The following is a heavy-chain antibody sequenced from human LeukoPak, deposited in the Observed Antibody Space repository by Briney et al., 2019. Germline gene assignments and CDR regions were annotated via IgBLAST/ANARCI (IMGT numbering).Heavy chain of an antibody. Sequence: PSETLSLTCTVSGDSISSTSYYWGWIRQPPGKGLEWIGTIYYSGSTNYNPSLKSRVTISVDTSKNQFSLKLSSVTAADTAVYYCARDGTTGGSNWFDPWGQGTLVTVSS. V-gene: IGHV4-39*07. CDR1: GDSISSTSYY. CDR2: IYYSGST. D-gene: IGHD1-7*01. CDR3: ARDGTTGGSNWFDP. J-gene: IGHJ5*02.